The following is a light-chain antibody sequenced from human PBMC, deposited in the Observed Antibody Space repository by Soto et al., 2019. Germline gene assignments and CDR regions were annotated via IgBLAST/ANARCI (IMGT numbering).Light chain of an antibody. V-gene: IGKV1-12*01. J-gene: IGKJ4*01. CDR2: AAS. CDR3: QQSKSFPLT. CDR1: QVISSR. Sequence: DIQMTQYPSSVSASVGDRVTITCRSSQVISSRVAWYQQKPGKAPNLLIYAASSLQSGVPSRFSGSGSETDFTLTIGSLQPEDFANYYCQQSKSFPLTVGGGTKVEIK.